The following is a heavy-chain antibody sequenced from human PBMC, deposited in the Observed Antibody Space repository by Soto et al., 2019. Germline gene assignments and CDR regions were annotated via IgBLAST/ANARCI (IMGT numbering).Heavy chain of an antibody. Sequence: QPGGSLRLSCAASGFTFSSYAMSWVRQAPGKGLEWVSAISGSGGSTYYADSVKGRFTISRDNSKNTLYLQMNSLRAEDTAVYYYAKRGGYYDSRGYYWPYYFDYWGQGTLATVSS. J-gene: IGHJ4*02. D-gene: IGHD3-22*01. CDR2: ISGSGGST. V-gene: IGHV3-23*01. CDR3: AKRGGYYDSRGYYWPYYFDY. CDR1: GFTFSSYA.